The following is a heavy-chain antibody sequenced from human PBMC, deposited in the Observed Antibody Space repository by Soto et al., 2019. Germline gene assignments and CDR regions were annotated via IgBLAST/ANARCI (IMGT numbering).Heavy chain of an antibody. CDR2: INHSGST. CDR3: ARGKGLAARDYFDY. J-gene: IGHJ4*02. CDR1: GGSFSGYY. D-gene: IGHD6-6*01. Sequence: PSETLSLSCAVYGGSFSGYYWSWIRQAPGKGLEWIGEINHSGSTNYNPSLKSRVTISVDTSKNQFSLKLSSVTAADTAVYYCARGKGLAARDYFDYWGQGTLVTVSS. V-gene: IGHV4-34*01.